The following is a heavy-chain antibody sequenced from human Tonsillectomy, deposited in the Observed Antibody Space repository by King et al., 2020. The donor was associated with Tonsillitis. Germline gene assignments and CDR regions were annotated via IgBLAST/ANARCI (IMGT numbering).Heavy chain of an antibody. CDR2: IYTSRST. V-gene: IGHV4-4*07. D-gene: IGHD3-10*01. Sequence: VQLQESGPGLVKPSETLSLTCTVSGGSISSYYWSWIRQPAGKGLEWIGRIYTSRSTNYNPSLKSRVTMSVDTSKNQFSLKLSSVTAADTAVYYCARENYYGSGCYYMDVWGKGTTVTVSS. J-gene: IGHJ6*03. CDR3: ARENYYGSGCYYMDV. CDR1: GGSISSYY.